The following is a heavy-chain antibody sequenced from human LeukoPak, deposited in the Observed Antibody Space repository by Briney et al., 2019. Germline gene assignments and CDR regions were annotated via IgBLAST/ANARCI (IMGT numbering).Heavy chain of an antibody. CDR1: GFTFSSYA. J-gene: IGHJ4*02. D-gene: IGHD6-19*01. CDR2: ISGSGGST. V-gene: IGHV3-23*01. Sequence: GGSLRLSCAAPGFTFSSYAMSWVRQAPGKGLELVSAISGSGGSTYYADSVKGRFTISRDNSKNTLYLQMNSLRAEDTAVYYCAKVRPVAGLVYFDYWGQGTLVTVSS. CDR3: AKVRPVAGLVYFDY.